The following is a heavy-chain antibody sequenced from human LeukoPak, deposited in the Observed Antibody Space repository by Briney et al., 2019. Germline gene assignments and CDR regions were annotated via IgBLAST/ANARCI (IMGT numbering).Heavy chain of an antibody. CDR3: ARRSYYYGSGKFDY. CDR2: INHSGST. D-gene: IGHD3-10*01. Sequence: TSETLSLTCTVSGGSITNYYWSWIRQPPGKGLEWIGEINHSGSTNYNPSLKSRVTISVDTSKNQFSLKLSSVTAADTAVYYCARRSYYYGSGKFDYWGQGTLVTVSS. J-gene: IGHJ4*02. CDR1: GGSITNYY. V-gene: IGHV4-34*01.